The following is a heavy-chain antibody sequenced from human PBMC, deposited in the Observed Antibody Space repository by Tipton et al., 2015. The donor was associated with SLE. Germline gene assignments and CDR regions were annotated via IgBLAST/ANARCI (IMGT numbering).Heavy chain of an antibody. CDR3: ARGWAYYDSSGYYDDAFDI. CDR1: GGSISSSSYY. Sequence: TLSLTCTVSGGSISSSSYYWGWIRQPPGKGLEWIGSIYYSESTYYNPSLKSRVTISVDTSKNQFSLKLSSVTAADTAVYYCARGWAYYDSSGYYDDAFDIWGQGTMVTVSS. V-gene: IGHV4-39*01. D-gene: IGHD3-22*01. J-gene: IGHJ3*02. CDR2: IYYSEST.